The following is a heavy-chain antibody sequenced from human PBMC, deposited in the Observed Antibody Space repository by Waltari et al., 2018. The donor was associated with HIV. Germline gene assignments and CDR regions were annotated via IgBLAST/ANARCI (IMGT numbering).Heavy chain of an antibody. CDR2: IYSYCSQ. CDR1: GFIVSSIY. Sequence: EMQLVESGGGLIQWGGSLRLSCEASGFIVSSIYMSWVRQAPGKVLVLVEVIYSYCSQYYAESVKDRFTVSRDNSKNTLFLQMNSLRAEDTAVYYCARERATVSEGAYGMDVWGQGATVTVSS. D-gene: IGHD4-17*01. CDR3: ARERATVSEGAYGMDV. J-gene: IGHJ6*02. V-gene: IGHV3-53*01.